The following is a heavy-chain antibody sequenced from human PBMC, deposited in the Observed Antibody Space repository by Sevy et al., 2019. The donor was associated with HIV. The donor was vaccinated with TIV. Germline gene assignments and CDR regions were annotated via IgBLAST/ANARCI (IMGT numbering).Heavy chain of an antibody. D-gene: IGHD1-26*01. CDR2: IWYEGSTT. J-gene: IGHJ4*02. Sequence: GGSLRLSCAASGFTFSSFGMHWARQAPGKGLEWVAVIWYEGSTTYYADSVRGRFTISRDSSNNTLYLQMNSLRADDTAVYYCAATATHLDYWGQRTLVTVSS. CDR3: AATATHLDY. CDR1: GFTFSSFG. V-gene: IGHV3-33*01.